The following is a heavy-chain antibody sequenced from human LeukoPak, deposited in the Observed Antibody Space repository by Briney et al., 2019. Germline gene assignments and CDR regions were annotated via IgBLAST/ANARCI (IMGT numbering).Heavy chain of an antibody. CDR2: ISPSGGST. CDR3: ARDNSVRDEAWWFNP. Sequence: ASVKVSCKAFRYTFTSNYMDWVRQAPGQGPEWMGVISPSGGSTTYAQKFQGRVTLTRDMSTSTDYLELSSLRSEDTAVYYCARDNSVRDEAWWFNPWGQGTPVTVSS. CDR1: RYTFTSNY. J-gene: IGHJ5*02. V-gene: IGHV1-46*01. D-gene: IGHD5-24*01.